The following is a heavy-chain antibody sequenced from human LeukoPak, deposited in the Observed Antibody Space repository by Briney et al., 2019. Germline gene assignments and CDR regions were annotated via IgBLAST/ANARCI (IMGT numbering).Heavy chain of an antibody. CDR2: TNAGNGNT. Sequence: ASVKVSCKASGYTFTNYAMHWVRQAPGQRLEWMGWTNAGNGNTKYSQKFQGRVTITRDTSASTVYMELSSLRSEDTAVYYCAREAGSGSYHPWGQGTLVTVSS. CDR3: AREAGSGSYHP. D-gene: IGHD3-10*01. J-gene: IGHJ5*02. CDR1: GYTFTNYA. V-gene: IGHV1-3*01.